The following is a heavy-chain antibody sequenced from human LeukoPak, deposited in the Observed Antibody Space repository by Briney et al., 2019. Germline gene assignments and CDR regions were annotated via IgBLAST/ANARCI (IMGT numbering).Heavy chain of an antibody. CDR1: GFTFGDYA. D-gene: IGHD6-13*01. J-gene: IGHJ4*02. V-gene: IGHV3-49*04. CDR3: TSADIAAAGTIFY. Sequence: GGSLRLSCTASGFTFGDYAMSWVRQAPGKGLEWVGFIRSKAYGGTTEYAASVKGRFTISRDDSKSIAYLQMNSLKTEDTAVYYCTSADIAAAGTIFYWGQGTLVTVSS. CDR2: IRSKAYGGTT.